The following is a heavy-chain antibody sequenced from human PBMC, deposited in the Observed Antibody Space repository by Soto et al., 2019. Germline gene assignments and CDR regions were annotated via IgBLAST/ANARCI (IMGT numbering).Heavy chain of an antibody. CDR1: EFSFDDYP. Sequence: GGSLRLSCAASEFSFDDYPMSWVRQAPGKELEWVSSITYTGVSTYYVDSVKGRFTISRDNSKDTLYLQMNSLRAEDMAVYYCLSGNSPSSTWGQGTLVTVSS. D-gene: IGHD5-12*01. V-gene: IGHV3-23*01. CDR3: LSGNSPSST. J-gene: IGHJ5*02. CDR2: ITYTGVST.